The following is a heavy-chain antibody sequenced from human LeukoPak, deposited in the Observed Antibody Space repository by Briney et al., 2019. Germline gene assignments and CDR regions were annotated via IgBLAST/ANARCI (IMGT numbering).Heavy chain of an antibody. CDR3: TRASGYTSGWPFDY. CDR2: ISSNGNST. V-gene: IGHV3-64*01. J-gene: IGHJ4*02. CDR1: GFTFSTYA. Sequence: GGSLRLSCAASGFTFSTYAMHWVRQAPRKTLEYVSAISSNGNSTYYANSVKGRFTISRDNSKHTLYLQMGSLRAEDMAVYYCTRASGYTSGWPFDYWGQGILVTVSS. D-gene: IGHD6-19*01.